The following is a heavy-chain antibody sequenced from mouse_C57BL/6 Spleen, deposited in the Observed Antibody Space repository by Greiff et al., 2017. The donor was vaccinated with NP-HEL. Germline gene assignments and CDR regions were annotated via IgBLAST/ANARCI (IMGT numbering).Heavy chain of an antibody. CDR2: INPGSGGT. CDR3: ARGGVDGY. V-gene: IGHV1-54*01. J-gene: IGHJ2*01. CDR1: GYAFTNYL. D-gene: IGHD1-1*01. Sequence: QVQLQQSGAELVRPGTSVKVSCKASGYAFTNYLIEWVKQRPGQGLEWIGVINPGSGGTNYNEKFKGKATLTADKSSSTAYMQLSSLTSEDSAVYFCARGGVDGYWGQGTTLTVSS.